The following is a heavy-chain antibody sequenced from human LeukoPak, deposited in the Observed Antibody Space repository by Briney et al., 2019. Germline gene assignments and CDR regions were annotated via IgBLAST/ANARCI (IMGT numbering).Heavy chain of an antibody. Sequence: SETLSLTCAVYGGSFSGYYWSWIRQPPGKGLEWIGEINHSGSTNYNPSLKSRVTISVDTSKNQFSLKLSSVTAADTAVYYCAREMGHIVVVPAAMMGNWFDPWGQGTLVTVSS. J-gene: IGHJ5*02. V-gene: IGHV4-34*01. CDR3: AREMGHIVVVPAAMMGNWFDP. CDR1: GGSFSGYY. CDR2: INHSGST. D-gene: IGHD2-2*01.